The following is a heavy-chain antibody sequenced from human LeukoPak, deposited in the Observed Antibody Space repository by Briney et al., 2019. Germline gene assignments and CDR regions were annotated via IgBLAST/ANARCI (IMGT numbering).Heavy chain of an antibody. J-gene: IGHJ4*02. D-gene: IGHD3-22*01. CDR2: INSDGSRT. V-gene: IGHV3-74*01. CDR1: GFTFSSHW. CDR3: AREVGDYYDSSGSFGY. Sequence: GGSLRLSCAASGFTFSSHWMHWVRQGPGKGLVWVSRINSDGSRTIYADSVKGRFTFSRDSAKNTLYLQMNSLRAEDTAVYYCAREVGDYYDSSGSFGYWGQGTLVTVSS.